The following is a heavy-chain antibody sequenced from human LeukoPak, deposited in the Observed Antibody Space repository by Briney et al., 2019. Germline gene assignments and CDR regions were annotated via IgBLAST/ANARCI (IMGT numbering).Heavy chain of an antibody. CDR2: IIPIFGTA. CDR3: ARKRGYSGYDYGY. V-gene: IGHV1-69*13. CDR1: GGTFSSYA. Sequence: RASVKVSCKASGGTFSSYAISWVRQAPGQGLEWMGGIIPIFGTANYAQKFQGRVTITADESTSTAYMELSSLRSEDTAVCYCARKRGYSGYDYGYWGQGTLVTVSS. J-gene: IGHJ4*02. D-gene: IGHD5-12*01.